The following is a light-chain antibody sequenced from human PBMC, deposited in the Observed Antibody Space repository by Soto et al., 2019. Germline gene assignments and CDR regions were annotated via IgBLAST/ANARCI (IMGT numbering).Light chain of an antibody. J-gene: IGKJ2*01. CDR2: GAS. CDR1: QSVSSSY. V-gene: IGKV3-20*01. CDR3: QQYGSSPYT. Sequence: EIVLTQSPGTLSLSPGERATLSGRASQSVSSSYLAWYQQKPGQAPRLLIYGASRRATGIPDRFSGSGSRTDFTLTISRLEPEDFAVYYCQQYGSSPYTFGQGTKLEIK.